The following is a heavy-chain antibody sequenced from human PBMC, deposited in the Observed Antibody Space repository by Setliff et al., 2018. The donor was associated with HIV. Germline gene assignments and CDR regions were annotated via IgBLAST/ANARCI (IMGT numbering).Heavy chain of an antibody. D-gene: IGHD6-13*01. Sequence: PGESLKISCKGSGFNFTSYWIGWVRQMPGKGLEWMGVVYPADSDTRYSPSFQGQVTISADKSISTAFLQWNSLKASDTAMYYCATDVALAGPFHHWGQGTLVTVSS. V-gene: IGHV5-51*01. CDR1: GFNFTSYW. CDR2: VYPADSDT. CDR3: ATDVALAGPFHH. J-gene: IGHJ1*01.